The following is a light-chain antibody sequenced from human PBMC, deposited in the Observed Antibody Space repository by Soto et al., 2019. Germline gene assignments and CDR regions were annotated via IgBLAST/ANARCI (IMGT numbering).Light chain of an antibody. Sequence: DIQMTQSPSSLSASVGDRVTITCQAGHDIRNYLNWYQQKPGQAPKLLIYDVFNLEPGVPSRFSGSGFGTDFTFSISSLQPEDFATYYCQQYDHLPLTFGGGTKVDIK. CDR3: QQYDHLPLT. CDR1: HDIRNY. V-gene: IGKV1-33*01. J-gene: IGKJ4*01. CDR2: DVF.